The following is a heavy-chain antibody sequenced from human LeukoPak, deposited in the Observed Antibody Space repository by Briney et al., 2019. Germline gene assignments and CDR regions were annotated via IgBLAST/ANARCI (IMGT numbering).Heavy chain of an antibody. Sequence: PSETLSLTCTVSGGSISSSSYYWGWIRQPPGKGLEWIGSIYYSGSTYYNPSLKSRVTISVDTSKNQFSLKLSSVTAADTAVYYCARVSYLELRFDYWGQGTLVTVSS. CDR2: IYYSGST. CDR1: GGSISSSSYY. J-gene: IGHJ4*02. CDR3: ARVSYLELRFDY. V-gene: IGHV4-39*07. D-gene: IGHD1-7*01.